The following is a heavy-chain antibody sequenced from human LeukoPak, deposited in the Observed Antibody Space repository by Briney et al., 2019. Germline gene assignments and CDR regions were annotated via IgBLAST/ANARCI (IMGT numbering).Heavy chain of an antibody. V-gene: IGHV3-23*01. J-gene: IGHJ3*02. CDR1: GFTFSRYA. Sequence: GGSLRLSCAASGFTFSRYAMSWVRQAPGKGLEWVSAISGSGGSTYYADSVKGRFTISRDNSKTTLYLQMNSLRAEDTAAYYCARDWAFDIWGQGTMVTVSS. CDR2: ISGSGGST. CDR3: ARDWAFDI.